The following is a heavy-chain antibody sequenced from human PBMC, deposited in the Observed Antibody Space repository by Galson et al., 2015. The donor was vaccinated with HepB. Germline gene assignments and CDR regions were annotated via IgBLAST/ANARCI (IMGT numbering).Heavy chain of an antibody. V-gene: IGHV3-7*01. Sequence: SLRLSCAASGFTFSSYWMTWVRQAPGKGLEWVANIKQDGSEKYYVDSVKGRFTISRDNAKNSLYLQMNSPRADDTAVYYCASCTGWELPAPDAFDIWGQGTMVTVSS. CDR2: IKQDGSEK. J-gene: IGHJ3*02. CDR3: ASCTGWELPAPDAFDI. CDR1: GFTFSSYW. D-gene: IGHD1-26*01.